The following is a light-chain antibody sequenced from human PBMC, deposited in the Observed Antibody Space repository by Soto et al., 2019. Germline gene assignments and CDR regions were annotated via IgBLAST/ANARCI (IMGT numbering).Light chain of an antibody. J-gene: IGKJ1*01. CDR3: QQYNNWPRT. V-gene: IGKV3-20*01. CDR2: GAS. CDR1: QRISNSY. Sequence: EIVLTQSTGTLSLSPGDRATLSRRASQRISNSYLAWYQQKPGQAPRVXIYGASSRATGIPERFSGSGSVTEFTLTISRLEPEDFEVYYCQQYNNWPRTFGQGTKVDIK.